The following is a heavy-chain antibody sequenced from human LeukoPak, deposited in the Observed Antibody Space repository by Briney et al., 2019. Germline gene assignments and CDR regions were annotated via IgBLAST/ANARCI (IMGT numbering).Heavy chain of an antibody. CDR3: ARPNPGSHDAFDI. CDR1: GFTFDDYA. D-gene: IGHD7-27*01. CDR2: ISWNSGSI. J-gene: IGHJ3*02. Sequence: LTGGSLRLSCAASGFTFDDYAMHWVRQAPGKGLEWVSGISWNSGSIGYADSVKGRFTISRDNAKNSLYLQMNSLRAEDTAVYYCARPNPGSHDAFDIWGQGTMVTVSS. V-gene: IGHV3-9*01.